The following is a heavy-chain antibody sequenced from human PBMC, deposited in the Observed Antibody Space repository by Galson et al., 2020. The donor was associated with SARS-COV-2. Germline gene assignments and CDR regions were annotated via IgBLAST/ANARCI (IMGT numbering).Heavy chain of an antibody. Sequence: SVTVSCQASGGTFSSYAISWVRQAPGQGLEWMGGIIPILGIANYAQKFQGRVTITADKSTSTAYMELSSMRSEDTAVYYCARAPYYDFWSGYYYFDYWGQGTLVTVSS. CDR1: GGTFSSYA. CDR2: IIPILGIA. CDR3: ARAPYYDFWSGYYYFDY. D-gene: IGHD3-3*01. V-gene: IGHV1-69*10. J-gene: IGHJ4*02.